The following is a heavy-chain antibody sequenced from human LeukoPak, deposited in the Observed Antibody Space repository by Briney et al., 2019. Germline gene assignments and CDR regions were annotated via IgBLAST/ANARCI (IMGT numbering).Heavy chain of an antibody. D-gene: IGHD3-22*01. CDR1: GFTFSSYA. CDR2: ISYDGSNK. J-gene: IGHJ4*02. Sequence: GRSLRLSCAASGFTFSSYAMHWVRQAPGKWLEWVAVISYDGSNKYYADSVKGRFTISRDNSKNTLYLQMNSLRAEDTSVYYCARGGYDSSGYRFDYWGQGTLVTVSS. CDR3: ARGGYDSSGYRFDY. V-gene: IGHV3-30*01.